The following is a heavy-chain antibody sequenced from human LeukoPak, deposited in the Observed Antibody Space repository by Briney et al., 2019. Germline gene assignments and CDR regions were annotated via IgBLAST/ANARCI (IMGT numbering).Heavy chain of an antibody. CDR2: FDPEDGET. CDR3: ARDAEYQLLTGIWFDP. V-gene: IGHV1-24*01. CDR1: GYTLTELS. D-gene: IGHD2-2*01. J-gene: IGHJ5*02. Sequence: ASVKVSCKVSGYTLTELSMHWVRQAPGKGLEWMGGFDPEDGETIYAQKFQGRVTMTEDTSTDTAYMELSSLRSEDTAVYYCARDAEYQLLTGIWFDPWGQGTLVTVSS.